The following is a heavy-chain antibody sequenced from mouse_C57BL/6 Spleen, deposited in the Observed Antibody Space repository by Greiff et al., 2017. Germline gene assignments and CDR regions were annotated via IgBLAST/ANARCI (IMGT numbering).Heavy chain of an antibody. V-gene: IGHV6-3*01. J-gene: IGHJ2*01. CDR1: GFTFSNYW. D-gene: IGHD1-1*01. CDR3: TGRDTTVDYFDY. CDR2: IRLKSDNYAT. Sequence: EVTLMESGGGLVQPGGSMKLSCVASGFTFSNYWMNWVRQSPEKGLEWVAQIRLKSDNYATHYAESVKGRFTISRDDSKSSVYLQMNNLRAEDTGIYYCTGRDTTVDYFDYGGQGTTLTVSS.